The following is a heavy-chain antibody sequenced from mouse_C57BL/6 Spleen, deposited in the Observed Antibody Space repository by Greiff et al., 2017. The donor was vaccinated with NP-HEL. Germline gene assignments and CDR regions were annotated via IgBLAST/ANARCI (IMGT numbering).Heavy chain of an antibody. Sequence: VTLKESGAELVKPGASVKLSCTASGFNIKDYYMHWVKQRTEQGLEWIGRIDPEDGETKYAPKFQGKATITADTSSNTAYLQLSSLTSEDTAVYYCAHYYGSSYGYFDVWGTGTTVTVSS. D-gene: IGHD1-1*01. CDR2: IDPEDGET. CDR1: GFNIKDYY. CDR3: AHYYGSSYGYFDV. J-gene: IGHJ1*03. V-gene: IGHV14-2*01.